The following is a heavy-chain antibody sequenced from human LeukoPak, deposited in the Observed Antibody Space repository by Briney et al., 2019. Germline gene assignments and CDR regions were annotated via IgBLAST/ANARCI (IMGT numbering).Heavy chain of an antibody. V-gene: IGHV1-69*13. CDR2: IIPIFGTA. CDR1: GGTFSSYA. D-gene: IGHD2-2*01. CDR3: ARDTRHRYCPSPSCYRGWFDP. J-gene: IGHJ5*02. Sequence: ASVKVSCKASGGTFSSYAISWVRQAPGQGLEWIGGIIPIFGTANYAQKFQGRVTITADESTRTAYMELSSLRSEDTAVYYCARDTRHRYCPSPSCYRGWFDPWGQGTLVTVSS.